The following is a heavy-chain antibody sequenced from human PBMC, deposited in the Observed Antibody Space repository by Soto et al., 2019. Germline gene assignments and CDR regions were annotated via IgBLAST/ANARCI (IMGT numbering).Heavy chain of an antibody. D-gene: IGHD6-6*01. CDR3: AREYSSSLGSDYYGMDV. CDR2: INPNSGGT. CDR1: GYTFTGYY. Sequence: ASVKVSCKAPGYTFTGYYMHWVRQAPGQGLEWMGWINPNSGGTNYAQKFQGRVTMTRDTSISTAYMELSRLRSDDTAVYYCAREYSSSLGSDYYGMDVWGQGTTVTVSS. J-gene: IGHJ6*02. V-gene: IGHV1-2*02.